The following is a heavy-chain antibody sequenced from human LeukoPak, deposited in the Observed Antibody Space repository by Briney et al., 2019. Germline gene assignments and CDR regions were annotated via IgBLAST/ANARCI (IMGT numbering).Heavy chain of an antibody. Sequence: PSETLSLTCTVSGVSISGYYYNWIRQPAGKGLEWIGRIYTSVSASYGPSIQSRVTMPVDTPKNQFSLKVSSVTAADKAVYYCGIGNYYYMDVWGKGTRVTVSS. D-gene: IGHD1-26*01. J-gene: IGHJ6*03. CDR3: GIGNYYYMDV. CDR1: GVSISGYY. V-gene: IGHV4-4*07. CDR2: IYTSVSA.